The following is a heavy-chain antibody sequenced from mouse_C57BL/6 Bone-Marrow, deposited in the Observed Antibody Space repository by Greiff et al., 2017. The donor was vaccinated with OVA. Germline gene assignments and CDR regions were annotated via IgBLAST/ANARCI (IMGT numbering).Heavy chain of an antibody. D-gene: IGHD1-1*01. Sequence: QVQLQQSGAELAKPGASVKLSCKASGYTFTSYWMHWVKQRPGQGLEWIGYINPSSGYTKYNQKFKDKATLTADKSSSTAYMQLSSLTYKDSAVYYCAKSSTTVDAWFAFWGRGTLATVSA. CDR3: AKSSTTVDAWFAF. CDR1: GYTFTSYW. J-gene: IGHJ3*01. CDR2: INPSSGYT. V-gene: IGHV1-7*01.